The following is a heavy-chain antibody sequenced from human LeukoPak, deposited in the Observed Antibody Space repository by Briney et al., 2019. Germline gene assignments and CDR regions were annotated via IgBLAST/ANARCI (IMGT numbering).Heavy chain of an antibody. D-gene: IGHD2-21*02. CDR1: GFTFTNAW. Sequence: GGSLRLSCAGSGFTFTNAWMNWVRQAPGKGLEWVGRIKSNSEGGTADYAAPVEGRFTISRHDSESTMYLQMNSLKTEDTAVYYCTTDRDALRYWGQGTPVTVSS. CDR3: TTDRDALRY. CDR2: IKSNSEGGTA. V-gene: IGHV3-15*07. J-gene: IGHJ4*02.